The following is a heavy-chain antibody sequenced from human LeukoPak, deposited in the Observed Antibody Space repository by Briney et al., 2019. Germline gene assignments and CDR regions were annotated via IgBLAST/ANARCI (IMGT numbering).Heavy chain of an antibody. CDR3: ARADGSGSFYGMDV. Sequence: GASVKVSCKASGYTFTGYYMHWVRQAPGQGLEWMGWINPNSGGTNYAQKFQGWVTMTRDTSISTAYMELSRLRPDDTAVYYCARADGSGSFYGMDVWGQGTTVTVSS. J-gene: IGHJ6*02. CDR1: GYTFTGYY. D-gene: IGHD3-10*01. CDR2: INPNSGGT. V-gene: IGHV1-2*04.